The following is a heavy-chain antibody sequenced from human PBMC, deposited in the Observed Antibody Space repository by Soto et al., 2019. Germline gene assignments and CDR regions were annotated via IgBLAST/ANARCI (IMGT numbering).Heavy chain of an antibody. D-gene: IGHD3-22*01. CDR2: IWYDGRNK. CDR3: ARDSTYYYDSSGPHFDY. Sequence: QVQLVESGGGVVQPGRSLRLSCAVSGFTFSSYGMHWVRQAPGMGLEWVAVIWYDGRNKYYADSVKGRYTISRDNSKNTLYLQMNSLRAENTAVYYCARDSTYYYDSSGPHFDYWGQGTLVTVSS. CDR1: GFTFSSYG. V-gene: IGHV3-33*01. J-gene: IGHJ4*02.